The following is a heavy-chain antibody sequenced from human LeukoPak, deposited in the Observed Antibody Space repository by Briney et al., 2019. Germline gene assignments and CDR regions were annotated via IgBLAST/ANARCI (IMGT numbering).Heavy chain of an antibody. CDR3: ARHDGRGGATMGALDS. CDR2: IYSGRTT. Sequence: TPSETLSLTCTVSAGSISSSSHHWGWIRQSPGKGLEWIGSIYSGRTTYYNPSLNSRVTISVLTSKNQFSLRLHSVTAADTAVYYCARHDGRGGATMGALDSWGQGSLVTVSS. D-gene: IGHD5-12*01. CDR1: AGSISSSSHH. V-gene: IGHV4-39*01. J-gene: IGHJ4*02.